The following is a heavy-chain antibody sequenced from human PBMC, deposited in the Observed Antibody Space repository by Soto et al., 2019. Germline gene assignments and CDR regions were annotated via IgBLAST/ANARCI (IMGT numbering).Heavy chain of an antibody. CDR2: ISGSGGST. J-gene: IGHJ4*02. CDR1: GFTFSSYA. D-gene: IGHD3-3*01. CDR3: AKGTPYDSWSGYLYFDY. Sequence: GGSLRLSCAASGFTFSSYAMSWVRQAPGKGLEWVSAISGSGGSTYYADSVKGRFTISRDNSKNTLYLQMNSLRAEDTAVYYCAKGTPYDSWSGYLYFDYWGQGTLVTVSS. V-gene: IGHV3-23*01.